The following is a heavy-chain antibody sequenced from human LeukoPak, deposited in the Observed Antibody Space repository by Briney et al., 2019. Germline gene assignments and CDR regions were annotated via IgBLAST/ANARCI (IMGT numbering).Heavy chain of an antibody. CDR2: IYPGDSDT. D-gene: IGHD3-10*01. CDR1: GYSFTSYW. V-gene: IGHV5-51*01. J-gene: IGHJ4*02. Sequence: GESLQISCKGSGYSFTSYWIGWVRQMPGKGLEWMGIIYPGDSDTRYSPSFQGQVTISADKSISTAYLQWSSLKASDTAMYYCARTPYYYGSGSYYLYPLDYWGQGTLVTVSS. CDR3: ARTPYYYGSGSYYLYPLDY.